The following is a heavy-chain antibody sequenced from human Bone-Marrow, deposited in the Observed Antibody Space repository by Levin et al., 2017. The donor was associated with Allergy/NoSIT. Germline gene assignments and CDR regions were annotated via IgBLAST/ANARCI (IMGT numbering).Heavy chain of an antibody. V-gene: IGHV3-53*01. J-gene: IGHJ6*02. D-gene: IGHD1-20*01. CDR1: GFTVTSQY. CDR3: ARDDSITGDYYYGMDV. Sequence: GESLKISCAVSGFTVTSQYMSWVRQAPGKGLEWVSLIYSGGSTYYADSVKGRFTISRDNSKNTLYLQMDSLRADDTAMYYCARDDSITGDYYYGMDVWGQGTTVTVSS. CDR2: IYSGGST.